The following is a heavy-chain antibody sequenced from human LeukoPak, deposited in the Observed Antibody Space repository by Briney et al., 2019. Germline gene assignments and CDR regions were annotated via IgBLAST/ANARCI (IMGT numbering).Heavy chain of an antibody. D-gene: IGHD6-13*01. J-gene: IGHJ4*02. CDR1: GFTFSSYG. CDR3: ARDSSSWYRSVDY. V-gene: IGHV3-33*01. CDR2: IWYDGSNK. Sequence: GGSLRLSCAASGFTFSSYGMHWVRQAPGKGLEWVAVIWYDGSNKYYADSVKGRFTISRDNSKNTLYLQMNSLRAEDTAVYYCARDSSSWYRSVDYWGQGTLVTVSS.